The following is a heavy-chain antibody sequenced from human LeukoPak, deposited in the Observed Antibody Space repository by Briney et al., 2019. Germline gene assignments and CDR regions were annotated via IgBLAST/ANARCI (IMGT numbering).Heavy chain of an antibody. CDR3: AKDLRWLQDY. D-gene: IGHD5-24*01. J-gene: IGHJ4*02. CDR1: GFSLSSYA. CDR2: VSFDGRNK. Sequence: GGSLRLSCEASGFSLSSYAFHWVRQAPGKGLEWVSFVSFDGRNKNYADSVRGRFTISRDNSKNTLYLQMSSLTAEDTALYYCAKDLRWLQDYWGQGTLVTVSS. V-gene: IGHV3-30-3*01.